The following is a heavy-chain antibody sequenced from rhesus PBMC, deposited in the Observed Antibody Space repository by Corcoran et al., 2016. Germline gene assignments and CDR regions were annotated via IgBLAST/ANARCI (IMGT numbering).Heavy chain of an antibody. CDR2: LKDRADDGTA. J-gene: IGHJ4*01. CDR1: GVTFSNYW. V-gene: IGHV3-16*01. Sequence: EVQLVEAGGGLVQPGGSLRLSCAASGVTFSNYWISWFRQAPGKGLDWVGRLKDRADDGTAAYAETVKGRFIISRDDSKNTLYLQMNSLETEDTAVYYCTTSGGSYYYFDYWGQGVLVTVSS. CDR3: TTSGGSYYYFDY. D-gene: IGHD3-16*01.